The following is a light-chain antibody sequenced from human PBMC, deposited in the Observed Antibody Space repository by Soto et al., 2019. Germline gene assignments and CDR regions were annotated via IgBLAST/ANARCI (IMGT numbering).Light chain of an antibody. CDR3: QQSYITPLT. CDR1: QSIGNY. J-gene: IGKJ1*01. CDR2: AAS. V-gene: IGKV1-39*01. Sequence: DIQMTQSPSSLSASVGDRVTITCRASQSIGNYVNWFQQIPGKAPRLLIYAASRLQSGVPSRFSASGSGTDFTLTITSLQPDDFATYYCQQSYITPLTFGQGTKVEIK.